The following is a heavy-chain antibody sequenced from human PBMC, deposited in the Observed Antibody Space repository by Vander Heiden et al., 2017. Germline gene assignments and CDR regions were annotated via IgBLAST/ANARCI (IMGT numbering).Heavy chain of an antibody. J-gene: IGHJ6*02. CDR2: ISGSGGNT. Sequence: EVQLLESGGGLVQPGGSLRLSCVASGFTFSTYAMGWVRQAAGKGLEWVSAISGSGGNTDYADSVKGRVTRSRDNSKNTLYLQMNSLRAEDTAVYHCAKTRTSSCDSLCYYYGMDVWGQGTTVTVSS. V-gene: IGHV3-23*01. CDR3: AKTRTSSCDSLCYYYGMDV. CDR1: GFTFSTYA. D-gene: IGHD2-15*01.